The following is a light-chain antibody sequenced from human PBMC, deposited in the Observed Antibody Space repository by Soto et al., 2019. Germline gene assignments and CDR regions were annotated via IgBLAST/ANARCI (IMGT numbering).Light chain of an antibody. CDR3: QHYDGSPRT. Sequence: ETVLTQSPGTVSLSPGERATLSCRTSQSVKSNYLAWYQQKPGQVPRLLIYGVFNRATGIPDRFSGSGSGTDFTLTISGLEPEDSAVYYCQHYDGSPRTFGQGTKLEIK. CDR1: QSVKSNY. CDR2: GVF. J-gene: IGKJ2*01. V-gene: IGKV3-20*01.